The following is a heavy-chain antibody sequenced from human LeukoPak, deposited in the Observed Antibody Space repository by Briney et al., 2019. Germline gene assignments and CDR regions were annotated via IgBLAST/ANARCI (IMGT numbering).Heavy chain of an antibody. V-gene: IGHV3-48*01. CDR3: AKEVTYGGAAFDV. Sequence: GGSLRLSCAASGFSFSSYNMNWVRQAPGKGLEWISYISSTRPTIYYADSVKGRFTISRDDAKSSLYLQMNSLRVEDTAVYYCAKEVTYGGAAFDVWGQGTTVTVSS. D-gene: IGHD3-10*01. J-gene: IGHJ3*01. CDR1: GFSFSSYN. CDR2: ISSTRPTI.